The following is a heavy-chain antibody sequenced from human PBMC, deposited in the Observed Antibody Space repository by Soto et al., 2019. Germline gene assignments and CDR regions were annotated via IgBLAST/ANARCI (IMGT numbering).Heavy chain of an antibody. CDR2: IYHSGRA. CDR3: ARRGDGSGSLDY. V-gene: IGHV4-4*02. Sequence: QVQLQESGPGLVKPSGTLSLTCTVSAGSISTNSWWNWVRQPPGKGLEWIGEIYHSGRANYNPSLMIPVTISVDKSKNQFSLQISSVTAADTAVYYCARRGDGSGSLDYWGRGTLVTVSS. CDR1: AGSISTNSW. D-gene: IGHD3-10*01. J-gene: IGHJ4*02.